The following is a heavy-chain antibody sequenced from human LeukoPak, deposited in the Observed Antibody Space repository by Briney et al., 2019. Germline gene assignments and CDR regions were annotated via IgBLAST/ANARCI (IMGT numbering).Heavy chain of an antibody. Sequence: GESLKISCKVSGYSFTSYWIGWVRQMPGKGLEWVGIIYPGDSDPKYSPSFQGQVTISVDKSITTAYLQWSSLKASDTAIYYCARPLLTGYPEIAYWGQGTLVTVSS. CDR2: IYPGDSDP. CDR1: GYSFTSYW. D-gene: IGHD3-9*01. J-gene: IGHJ4*02. V-gene: IGHV5-51*01. CDR3: ARPLLTGYPEIAY.